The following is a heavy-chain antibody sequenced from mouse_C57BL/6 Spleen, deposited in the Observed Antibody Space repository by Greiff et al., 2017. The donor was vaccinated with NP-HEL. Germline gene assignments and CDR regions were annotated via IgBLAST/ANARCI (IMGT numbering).Heavy chain of an antibody. CDR1: GFTFSSYT. Sequence: EVQVVESGGGLVKPGGSLKLSCAASGFTFSSYTMSWVRQTPEKRLEWVATISGGGGNTYYPDSVKGRFTISRDNAKNTLYLQMSSLRSEDTALYYCAKGSIYYGPYFDYWGQGTTLTVSS. CDR3: AKGSIYYGPYFDY. J-gene: IGHJ2*01. CDR2: ISGGGGNT. D-gene: IGHD2-1*01. V-gene: IGHV5-9*01.